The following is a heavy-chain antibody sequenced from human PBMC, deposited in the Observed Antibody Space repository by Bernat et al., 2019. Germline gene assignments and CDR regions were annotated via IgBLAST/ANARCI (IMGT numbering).Heavy chain of an antibody. Sequence: EFQLVESGGGLVQPGGSLRLSCAASGFTFSSYWMSWVRQAPGKGLEWVANIKQDGSEKYFVDSVKGRFTISRDNAKNSLYLQMNSLRAEDTAVYYCARGYYDSSGYCYAFDIWGQATMVTVSS. V-gene: IGHV3-7*03. CDR1: GFTFSSYW. CDR2: IKQDGSEK. CDR3: ARGYYDSSGYCYAFDI. D-gene: IGHD3-22*01. J-gene: IGHJ3*02.